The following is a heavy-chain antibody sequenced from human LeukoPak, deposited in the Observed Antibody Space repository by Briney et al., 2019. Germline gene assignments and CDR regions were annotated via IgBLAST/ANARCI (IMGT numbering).Heavy chain of an antibody. D-gene: IGHD2-2*02. CDR2: INHSGST. CDR1: GGSFSGYY. V-gene: IGHV4-34*01. CDR3: ARGVPPDIVVVPAAIRWFDP. J-gene: IGHJ5*02. Sequence: SETLSLTCAVYGGSFSGYYWSWIRQPPGKGLEWIGEINHSGSTNYNPSLKSRVTISVDTSKNQFSLKLSSVTAADTAVYYCARGVPPDIVVVPAAIRWFDPWGQGTLVTVSS.